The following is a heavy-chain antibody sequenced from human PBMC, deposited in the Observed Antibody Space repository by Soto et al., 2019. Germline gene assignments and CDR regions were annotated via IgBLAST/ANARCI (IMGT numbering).Heavy chain of an antibody. V-gene: IGHV1-46*01. Sequence: GSSVKVSCKASGYTFTIYYMHWVRHAPLQGLDWIGIINPSGGSTSYAQNFQGRVSMTRDTSTSTVYMELSSLRSEDTAVYYCAREKDSSGPRNWFDPWGQGTLVTVSS. CDR3: AREKDSSGPRNWFDP. CDR2: INPSGGST. CDR1: GYTFTIYY. J-gene: IGHJ5*02. D-gene: IGHD3-22*01.